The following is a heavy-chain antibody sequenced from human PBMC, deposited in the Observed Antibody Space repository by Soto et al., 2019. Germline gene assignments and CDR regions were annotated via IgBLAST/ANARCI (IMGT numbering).Heavy chain of an antibody. CDR2: IYYSGST. Sequence: ASETLSLTCAVSGGSIRSGGYSWSWIRQPPGKGLEWIGYIYYSGSTNCNPSLKSRVTISVDTSKNQFSLKLSSVTAADTAVYYCARRYGSAIDYWGQGTLVTVSS. V-gene: IGHV4-61*08. CDR3: ARRYGSAIDY. D-gene: IGHD1-26*01. CDR1: GGSIRSGGYS. J-gene: IGHJ4*02.